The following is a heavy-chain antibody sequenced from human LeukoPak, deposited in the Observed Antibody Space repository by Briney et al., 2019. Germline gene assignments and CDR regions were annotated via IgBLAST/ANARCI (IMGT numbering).Heavy chain of an antibody. CDR3: ARGAVLLWFGELSFGPTSLGLDP. CDR2: INHSGST. D-gene: IGHD3-10*01. V-gene: IGHV4-34*01. CDR1: GGSFSGYY. Sequence: PSETLSLTCAVYGGSFSGYYWSWIRQPPGKGLEWIGEINHSGSTNYNPSLKSRVTISVDTSKNQFSLKLSSVTAADTAVYYCARGAVLLWFGELSFGPTSLGLDPWGQGTLVTVSS. J-gene: IGHJ5*02.